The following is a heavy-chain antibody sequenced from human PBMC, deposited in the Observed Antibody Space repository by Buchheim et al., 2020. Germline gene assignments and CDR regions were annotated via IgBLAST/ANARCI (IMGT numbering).Heavy chain of an antibody. J-gene: IGHJ4*02. CDR1: GFTFSRYW. V-gene: IGHV3-74*02. CDR3: ARGGSWDEGDN. CDR2: IVGDGRTT. D-gene: IGHD1-26*01. Sequence: EVQLVESGGGLVQPGGSLRLSCSASGFTFSRYWMHWVRQAPGKGLVWVSRIVGDGRTTSYADSVQGRFSISRDNAKHTLYLQMNSLRAEDTAVYYCARGGSWDEGDNWGQGTL.